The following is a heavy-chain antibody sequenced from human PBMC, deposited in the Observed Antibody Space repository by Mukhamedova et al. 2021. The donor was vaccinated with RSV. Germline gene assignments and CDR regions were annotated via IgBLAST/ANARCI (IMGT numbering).Heavy chain of an antibody. CDR2: ISDSDYIT. J-gene: IGHJ4*02. V-gene: IGHV3-23*01. D-gene: IGHD3-16*01. Sequence: GLEWVSAISDSDYITYYADSVKGRFTISRDDSRKTLFLQMHSLRADDTAIYYCAKDSPSPHEGVLDYWGQGTLVTVPS. CDR3: AKDSPSPHEGVLDY.